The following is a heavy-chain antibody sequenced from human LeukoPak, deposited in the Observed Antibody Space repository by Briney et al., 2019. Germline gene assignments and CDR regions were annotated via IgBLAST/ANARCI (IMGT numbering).Heavy chain of an antibody. D-gene: IGHD6-19*01. V-gene: IGHV3-48*01. J-gene: IGHJ4*02. CDR2: ISSSSSTI. Sequence: GGSLRLSCAASGFTFSSYGMTWVRQAPGKGLEWVSYISSSSSTIYYADSVKGRFTISRDNAKNSLYLQMNSLRAEDTAVYYCARALDSLYSSGWPSAGYWGQGTLVTVSS. CDR1: GFTFSSYG. CDR3: ARALDSLYSSGWPSAGY.